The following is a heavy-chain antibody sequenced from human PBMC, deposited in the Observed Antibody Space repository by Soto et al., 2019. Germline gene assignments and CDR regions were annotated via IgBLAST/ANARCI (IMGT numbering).Heavy chain of an antibody. J-gene: IGHJ5*02. CDR2: IDGSGGIT. CDR3: VKNLGGFNT. Sequence: QLLQSGGGLVQPGGSLTLSCAASGFTFGTTDMSWVRQAPGEGLEWVSTIDGSGGITYYADSVKGRFTISRDNSRNTVSLQMNSLCGDDTALYYCVKNLGGFNTWGQGARVTVSS. V-gene: IGHV3-23*01. D-gene: IGHD3-16*01. CDR1: GFTFGTTD.